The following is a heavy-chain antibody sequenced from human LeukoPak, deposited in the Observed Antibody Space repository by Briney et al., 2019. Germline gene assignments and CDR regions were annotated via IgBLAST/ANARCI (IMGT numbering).Heavy chain of an antibody. Sequence: PSETLSLTCAVYGGSFSGYYWSWIRQPPGKGLEWIGEINHSGSTNYNPSLKSRVTISVDTSKNQFSLKLSSVTAADTAVYYCASVNYYDSNWGQGTLVTVSS. CDR3: ASVNYYDSN. J-gene: IGHJ4*02. CDR2: INHSGST. D-gene: IGHD3-22*01. CDR1: GGSFSGYY. V-gene: IGHV4-34*01.